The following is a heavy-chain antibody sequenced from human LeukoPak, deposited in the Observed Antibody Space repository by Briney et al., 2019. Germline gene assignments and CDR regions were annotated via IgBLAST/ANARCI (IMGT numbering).Heavy chain of an antibody. V-gene: IGHV5-51*01. CDR1: GYSFTSYW. CDR3: ARVHPCYYDRSGYSSLDY. Sequence: GESLKIFCKGSGYSFTSYWIGWVRQMPGKGLEWMGIIYPGDSDTRYSPSFQGQVTISADKSISTAYLQWSSLKASDTAMYYCARVHPCYYDRSGYSSLDYWGQGTLVTVSS. D-gene: IGHD3-22*01. CDR2: IYPGDSDT. J-gene: IGHJ4*02.